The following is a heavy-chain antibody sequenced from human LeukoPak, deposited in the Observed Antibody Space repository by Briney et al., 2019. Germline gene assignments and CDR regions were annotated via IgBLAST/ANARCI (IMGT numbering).Heavy chain of an antibody. CDR3: ARGSGRNGYNPGTFEY. D-gene: IGHD5-24*01. CDR2: LYYSGST. J-gene: IGHJ4*02. Sequence: SETLSLTCTVSGGSISSSSYYWGWIRQPPGKGLEWIGSLYYSGSTYYNPSLKSRVTISVDTSKNQFSLKLSSVTAADTAVYYCARGSGRNGYNPGTFEYWGQGALVTVSS. CDR1: GGSISSSSYY. V-gene: IGHV4-39*01.